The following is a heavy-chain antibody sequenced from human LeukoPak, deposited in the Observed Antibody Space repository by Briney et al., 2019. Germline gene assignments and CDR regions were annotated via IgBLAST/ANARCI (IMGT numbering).Heavy chain of an antibody. CDR1: GFTFSGYW. J-gene: IGHJ3*02. CDR2: INSDGSST. Sequence: PGGSLRLSCAASGFTFSGYWMRWVRQVPGMGLMWVSRINSDGSSTSYAESVKGRFTISRDNAKNTLYLQMNSLRGEDTAVYYCARENDSSGYYLDAFDMWGPGTMVTVSS. V-gene: IGHV3-74*01. D-gene: IGHD3-22*01. CDR3: ARENDSSGYYLDAFDM.